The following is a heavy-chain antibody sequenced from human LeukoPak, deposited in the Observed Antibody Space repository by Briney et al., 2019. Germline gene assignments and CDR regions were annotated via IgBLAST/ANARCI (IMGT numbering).Heavy chain of an antibody. CDR3: TRHSQDIVATFGDYF. V-gene: IGHV3-73*01. J-gene: IGHJ4*02. D-gene: IGHD5-12*01. CDR1: GFTFSGSA. Sequence: PGGSLKLSCAASGFTFSGSAMHWVRQASGKGLEWVGRIRSKANSYATAYAASVEGRFTISRDDSRNTAYLQMNSLKTEDTAVYYCTRHSQDIVATFGDYFWGQGALVTVSS. CDR2: IRSKANSYAT.